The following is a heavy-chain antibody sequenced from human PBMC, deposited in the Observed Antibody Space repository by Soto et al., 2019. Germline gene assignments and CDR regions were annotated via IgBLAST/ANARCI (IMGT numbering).Heavy chain of an antibody. CDR1: GFTFSTYA. V-gene: IGHV3-23*01. CDR2: LSDNGGTT. D-gene: IGHD5-18*01. CDR3: AKNRPTWIQLWSLDY. Sequence: GGSLRLSCAASGFTFSTYAMDWVRQAPGRGLEWVSSLSDNGGTTYYADSVKGRFTISRGNSKNTLYLQMNSLRADGTAVYYCAKNRPTWIQLWSLDYWGQGTLVTVSS. J-gene: IGHJ4*02.